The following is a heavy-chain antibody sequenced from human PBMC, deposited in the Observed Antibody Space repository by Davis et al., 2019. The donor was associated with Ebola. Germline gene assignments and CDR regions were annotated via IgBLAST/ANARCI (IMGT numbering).Heavy chain of an antibody. D-gene: IGHD3-9*01. CDR1: GGSVSSDSYS. Sequence: MPSETLSLTCPVSGGSVSSDSYSWSWIRQPPGTGLEWIGYIYYSGGTNYNPSLKSRVTISGDTSKNQFSLNLRSVTAADTAVYYCARDRSRGGILSSSQSLDYYYYGMDVWGKGTTVTVSS. V-gene: IGHV4-61*01. CDR3: ARDRSRGGILSSSQSLDYYYYGMDV. J-gene: IGHJ6*04. CDR2: IYYSGGT.